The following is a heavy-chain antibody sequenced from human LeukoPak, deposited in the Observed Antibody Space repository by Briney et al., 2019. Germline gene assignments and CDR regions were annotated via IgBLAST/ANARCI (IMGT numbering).Heavy chain of an antibody. J-gene: IGHJ6*03. CDR3: AREGGSTSLYYYYMDV. Sequence: LRLSCAASGFTFSDYYMSWIRQAPGKGLEWVSYISSSGSTIYYADSVKGRFTISRDNAKNSLYLQMNSLRAEDTAVYYCAREGGSTSLYYYYMDVWGKGTTVTVSS. V-gene: IGHV3-11*04. CDR2: ISSSGSTI. D-gene: IGHD1-26*01. CDR1: GFTFSDYY.